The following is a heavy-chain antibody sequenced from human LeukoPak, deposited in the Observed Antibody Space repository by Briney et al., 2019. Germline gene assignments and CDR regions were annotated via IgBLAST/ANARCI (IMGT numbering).Heavy chain of an antibody. V-gene: IGHV3-23*01. CDR3: AKDATPALGTVYMDV. CDR1: GFAFSNYA. CDR2: ISGSGGLT. J-gene: IGHJ6*03. Sequence: GGSLRLSCAASGFAFSNYAMSWVRQAPGKGLEWVSAISGSGGLTYYADSVEGRFTISRDNDKNSIYLQMNSLRAEDTAVYYCAKDATPALGTVYMDVWGKGTTVTISS. D-gene: IGHD6-13*01.